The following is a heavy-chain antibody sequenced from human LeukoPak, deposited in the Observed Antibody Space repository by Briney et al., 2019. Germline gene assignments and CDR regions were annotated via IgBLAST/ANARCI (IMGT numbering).Heavy chain of an antibody. CDR3: ARGSEYFQH. CDR2: TYSCGNT. Sequence: GGSMRLSCADSGFTVSSNSMSWVRQAPGKGLEWVSITYSCGNTYHADSVKARFSNSRAESRDTLYLQLNSLRAEDTAVYYCARGSEYFQHWGQGTLVTVSS. CDR1: GFTVSSNS. J-gene: IGHJ1*01. V-gene: IGHV3-66*01.